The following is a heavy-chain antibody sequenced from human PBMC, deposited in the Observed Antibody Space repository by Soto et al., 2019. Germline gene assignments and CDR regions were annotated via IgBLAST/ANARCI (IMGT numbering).Heavy chain of an antibody. CDR3: ARGPLGYSGYDSPPDHKKYYFDY. CDR2: IWYDGSNK. J-gene: IGHJ4*02. Sequence: GGSLRLSCAASGFTFSSYGMHWVRQAPGKGLEWVAVIWYDGSNKYYADSVKGRFTNSRDNSKNTLYLQMNNVRAEDTAVYYCARGPLGYSGYDSPPDHKKYYFDYWGQGTLVTVSS. CDR1: GFTFSSYG. V-gene: IGHV3-33*01. D-gene: IGHD5-12*01.